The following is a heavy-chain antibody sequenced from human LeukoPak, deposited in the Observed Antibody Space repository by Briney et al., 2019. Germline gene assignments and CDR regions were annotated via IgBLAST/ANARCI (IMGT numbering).Heavy chain of an antibody. CDR3: ARVVVQLWSQFDY. J-gene: IGHJ4*02. D-gene: IGHD5-18*01. Sequence: SQTLSLTCAVSGGSINSGGYSWSWIRQPPGKGLEWIGYIYHSGSTYYNPSLKSRVTISVDRSKNQFSLKLSSVTAADTAVYYCARVVVQLWSQFDYWGQGTLVTVSS. V-gene: IGHV4-30-2*01. CDR1: GGSINSGGYS. CDR2: IYHSGST.